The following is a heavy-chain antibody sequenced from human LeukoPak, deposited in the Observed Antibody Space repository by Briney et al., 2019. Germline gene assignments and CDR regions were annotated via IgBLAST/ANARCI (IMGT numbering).Heavy chain of an antibody. CDR2: IDYSGST. CDR3: TREQLGYCSSTSCTALTFDP. CDR1: GDSISSSNYY. V-gene: IGHV4-39*01. J-gene: IGHJ5*02. Sequence: KPSETLSLTCTVSGDSISSSNYYWGWIRQPPGKGLEWIGSIDYSGSTYYNPSLKSRVTISVDTSKNQFSLKLISVTAADTAVYYCTREQLGYCSSTSCTALTFDPWGQGTLVTVSS. D-gene: IGHD2-2*01.